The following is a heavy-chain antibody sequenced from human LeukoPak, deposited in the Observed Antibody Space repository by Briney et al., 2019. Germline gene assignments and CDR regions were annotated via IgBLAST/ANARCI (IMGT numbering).Heavy chain of an antibody. J-gene: IGHJ4*02. Sequence: SVKVSCKASGGTFSSYAISWVRQAPGQGLEWMGGIIPIFGTANYAQKFQGRVTITADESTSTAYMELSSLRSEDTAVYYCARVLPSDVTVTMHWGQGTLVTVSS. V-gene: IGHV1-69*13. D-gene: IGHD4-17*01. CDR3: ARVLPSDVTVTMH. CDR1: GGTFSSYA. CDR2: IIPIFGTA.